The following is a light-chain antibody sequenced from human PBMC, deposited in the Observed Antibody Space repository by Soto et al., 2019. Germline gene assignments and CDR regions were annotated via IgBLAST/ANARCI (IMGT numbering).Light chain of an antibody. J-gene: IGKJ3*01. Sequence: EIVLTQSPGTLSLSPGERATLSCRASQSVSSSYLAWYQQKPGQAPRLLIYGASSRATGIPDRFSGSGSGTYFTLTISRLEPEDFAVYYCQQFCSSPLFTFGPGTKVDVK. CDR3: QQFCSSPLFT. CDR2: GAS. CDR1: QSVSSSY. V-gene: IGKV3-20*01.